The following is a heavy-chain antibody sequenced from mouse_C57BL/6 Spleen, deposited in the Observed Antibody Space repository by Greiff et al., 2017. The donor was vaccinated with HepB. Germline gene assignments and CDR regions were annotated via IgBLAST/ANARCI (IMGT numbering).Heavy chain of an antibody. Sequence: QVQLKESGAELMKPGASVKLSCKATGYTFTGYWIEWVKQRPGHGLEWIGEILPGSGSTNYNEKFKGKATFTADTSSNTAYMQLSSLTTEDSAIYYCARGGNFVTTVVADFDVWGTGTTVTVSS. CDR1: GYTFTGYW. CDR3: ARGGNFVTTVVADFDV. V-gene: IGHV1-9*01. D-gene: IGHD1-1*01. J-gene: IGHJ1*03. CDR2: ILPGSGST.